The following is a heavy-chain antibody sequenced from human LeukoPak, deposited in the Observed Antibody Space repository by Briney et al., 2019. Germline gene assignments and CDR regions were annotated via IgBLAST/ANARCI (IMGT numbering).Heavy chain of an antibody. Sequence: SVKVSCKASGYTFTGYYMHWVRQAPGQGLEWMGWINPNSGGTNYAQKFQGRVTMTSDTSISTAYMELSRLRSDDTAVYYCATAGRYDTSGYYYRYWGQGTLVTVSS. D-gene: IGHD3-22*01. CDR3: ATAGRYDTSGYYYRY. J-gene: IGHJ4*02. CDR2: INPNSGGT. V-gene: IGHV1-2*02. CDR1: GYTFTGYY.